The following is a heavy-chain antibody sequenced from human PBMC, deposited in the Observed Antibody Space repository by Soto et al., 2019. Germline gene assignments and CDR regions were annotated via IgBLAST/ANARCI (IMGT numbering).Heavy chain of an antibody. CDR3: ARGELYYGDYTSGY. V-gene: IGHV4-34*01. D-gene: IGHD4-17*01. Sequence: SETLSLTCAVYGGSFSGYYWSWIRQPPGKGLEWIGEINHSGSTNYNPSLKSRVTISVDTSKNQFSLKLSSVTAADTAVYYCARGELYYGDYTSGYWGQGALVTVSS. CDR2: INHSGST. J-gene: IGHJ4*02. CDR1: GGSFSGYY.